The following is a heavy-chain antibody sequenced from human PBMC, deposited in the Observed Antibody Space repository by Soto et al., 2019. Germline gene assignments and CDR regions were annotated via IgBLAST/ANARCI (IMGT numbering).Heavy chain of an antibody. CDR3: AKALRARPQSRLDY. D-gene: IGHD6-6*01. CDR2: ISYDGSNK. J-gene: IGHJ4*02. Sequence: QVQLVESGGGVVQPGRSLRLSCAASGFTFSSYGMHWVRQAPGKGLEWVAVISYDGSNKYYADSVKGRFTISRDNSKNTLYLQMNSLRAEDTAVYYCAKALRARPQSRLDYWGQGTLVTVSS. V-gene: IGHV3-30*18. CDR1: GFTFSSYG.